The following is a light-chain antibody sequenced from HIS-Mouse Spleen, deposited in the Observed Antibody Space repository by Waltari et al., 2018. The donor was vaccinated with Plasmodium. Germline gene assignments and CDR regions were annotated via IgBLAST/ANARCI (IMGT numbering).Light chain of an antibody. Sequence: SYELTQPPSVSVSTGQTARITCSGDALPNNYAYWYQQKSGQAPVLVIYEDSKRPSGIPERFSGSSSGTMATLTISGAQVEDEADYYCYSTDSSKVFGGGTKLTVL. CDR1: ALPNNY. V-gene: IGLV3-10*01. CDR3: YSTDSSKV. CDR2: EDS. J-gene: IGLJ2*01.